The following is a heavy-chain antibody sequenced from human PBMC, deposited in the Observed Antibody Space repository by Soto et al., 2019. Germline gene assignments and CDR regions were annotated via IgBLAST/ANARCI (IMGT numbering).Heavy chain of an antibody. D-gene: IGHD4-17*01. CDR2: IIPIFGTA. CDR3: ARDSDYADYFDY. Sequence: SVKVSCKASGGTFSSYAISWVRQAPGQGLEWMGGIIPIFGTANYAQKFQGRVTITADESTSTAYMELSSLRSEDTAVYYCARDSDYADYFDYWGQGTLVTVSS. J-gene: IGHJ4*02. CDR1: GGTFSSYA. V-gene: IGHV1-69*13.